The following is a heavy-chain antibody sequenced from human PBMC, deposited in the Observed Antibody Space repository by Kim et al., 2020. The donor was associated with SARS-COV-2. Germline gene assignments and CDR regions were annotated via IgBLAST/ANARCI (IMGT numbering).Heavy chain of an antibody. D-gene: IGHD6-13*01. J-gene: IGHJ4*02. V-gene: IGHV3-11*05. CDR2: ISSSSSCT. CDR3: ARESSSSWYGRVTTHNLFDY. CDR1: GFTFSDYY. Sequence: GGSLRLSCAASGFTFSDYYMSWIRQAPGKGLEWVSYISSSSSCTNYADSVKGRFTISRDNAKNSLYLQMNSLRAEDTAVYYCARESSSSWYGRVTTHNLFDYWGQGTLVTVSS.